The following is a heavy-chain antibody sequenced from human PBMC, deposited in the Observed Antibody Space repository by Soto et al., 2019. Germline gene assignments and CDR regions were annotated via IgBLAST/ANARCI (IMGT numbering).Heavy chain of an antibody. Sequence: SETLSLTCAVSGVSISSGNWWTCVRQSPQRGLEYIGEIFHDGTANYYPSFERRVAISVDTSKNQFSLKLTSVTAADTAIYFCARLVYDTRLNYMYFDFWGQGTLVTVSS. CDR3: ARLVYDTRLNYMYFDF. CDR2: IFHDGTA. D-gene: IGHD3-10*01. V-gene: IGHV4-4*02. J-gene: IGHJ4*02. CDR1: GVSISSGNW.